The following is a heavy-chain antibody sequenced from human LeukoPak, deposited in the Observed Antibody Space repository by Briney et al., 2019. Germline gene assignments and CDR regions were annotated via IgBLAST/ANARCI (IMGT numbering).Heavy chain of an antibody. Sequence: PGRSLRLSCAASGFTFSTYGRHWVRQAPGKGREWVAGILFDGSNKYYADSVKGRFTISKDNSKNTLYLQMNSLSAEDTAVYFCAKDGISVPVLYATPNNWFDPWGQGTLVTVSS. CDR3: AKDGISVPVLYATPNNWFDP. CDR2: ILFDGSNK. J-gene: IGHJ5*02. V-gene: IGHV3-30*18. D-gene: IGHD2-8*02. CDR1: GFTFSTYG.